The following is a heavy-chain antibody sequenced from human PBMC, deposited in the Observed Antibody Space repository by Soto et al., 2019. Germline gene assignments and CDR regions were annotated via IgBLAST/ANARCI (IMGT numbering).Heavy chain of an antibody. J-gene: IGHJ6*02. Sequence: SDTVSLTCIDSGGSIISKRYYWGWIRQPPGKGLERIGSIYYSGSTYYNPSLKSRVTISVDTPKNQFSLKLSSVTAADTAVYYCARHPLSYYDFWSGYRVDGMDVWGQGTTVTVSS. D-gene: IGHD3-3*01. CDR3: ARHPLSYYDFWSGYRVDGMDV. CDR1: GGSIISKRYY. V-gene: IGHV4-39*01. CDR2: IYYSGST.